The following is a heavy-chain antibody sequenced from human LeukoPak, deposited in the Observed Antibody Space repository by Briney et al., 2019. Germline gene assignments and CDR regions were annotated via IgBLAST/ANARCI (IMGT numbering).Heavy chain of an antibody. D-gene: IGHD6-13*01. CDR1: GSTVSSNY. Sequence: PGGSLRLSCAASGSTVSSNYMSWVRQAPGKGLEWASVIYIGGSTYYADSVKGRFTISRDISKNTLHLQMNSLRAEDTAVYYCARDKSANYYYYAMDVWGQGTTVTVSS. CDR2: IYIGGST. V-gene: IGHV3-66*01. CDR3: ARDKSANYYYYAMDV. J-gene: IGHJ6*02.